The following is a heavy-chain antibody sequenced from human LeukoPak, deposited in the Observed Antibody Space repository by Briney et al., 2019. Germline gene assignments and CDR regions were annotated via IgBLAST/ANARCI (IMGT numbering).Heavy chain of an antibody. CDR1: GFTFSAYA. Sequence: GGSLRLSCEASGFTFSAYAMNWVRQAPGKGLEWVSVIYSGGSTFYADSVEGRFTISRDNSNNTLYLQMNSLRAEDTAMYYCAREYYDNSGGEDAFDIWGPGTMVTVSS. CDR3: AREYYDNSGGEDAFDI. V-gene: IGHV3-53*01. J-gene: IGHJ3*02. CDR2: IYSGGST. D-gene: IGHD3-22*01.